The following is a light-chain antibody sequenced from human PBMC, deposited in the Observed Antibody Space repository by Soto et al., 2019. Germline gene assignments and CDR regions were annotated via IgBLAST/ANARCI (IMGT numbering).Light chain of an antibody. CDR2: DAS. CDR3: QQCGSSST. V-gene: IGKV3D-20*02. CDR1: QSVSSN. Sequence: EIVITRSPATLSVSPGERATLSCRASQSVSSNLAWYQQKPGQAPRLLIYDASNRATGIPARFSGSGSGTDFTLTISRLEPEDFAVYYCQQCGSSSTFGQGTRLEIK. J-gene: IGKJ5*01.